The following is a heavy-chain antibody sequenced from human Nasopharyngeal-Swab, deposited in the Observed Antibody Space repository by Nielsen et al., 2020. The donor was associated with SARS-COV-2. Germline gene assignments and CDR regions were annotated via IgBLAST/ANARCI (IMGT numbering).Heavy chain of an antibody. D-gene: IGHD5-18*01. J-gene: IGHJ6*02. CDR1: GYTFTSYG. CDR2: ISTYNGNT. Sequence: ASVKVSCKASGYTFTSYGISWVRQAPGQGLEWMGWISTYNGNTNYAQKLQGRVTMTTDTSTSTAYMELSSLRSEDTAVYYCRRGYSYGYPFDGMDVWGQGTTVTVSS. V-gene: IGHV1-18*01. CDR3: RRGYSYGYPFDGMDV.